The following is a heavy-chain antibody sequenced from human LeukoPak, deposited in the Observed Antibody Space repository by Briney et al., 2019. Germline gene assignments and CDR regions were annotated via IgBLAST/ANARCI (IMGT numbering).Heavy chain of an antibody. J-gene: IGHJ4*02. V-gene: IGHV5-51*01. CDR1: GYSFTSYW. D-gene: IGHD1-26*01. CDR2: IYPGDSDT. Sequence: GESLKISCKGSGYSFTSYWIAWVRQMPGKGLEWMGIIYPGDSDTRYSPSFQAQVTSSAEKSISTAYLQWSSLKASDTAMYYCAIVRGSYDYFDYWGQGTLVTVSS. CDR3: AIVRGSYDYFDY.